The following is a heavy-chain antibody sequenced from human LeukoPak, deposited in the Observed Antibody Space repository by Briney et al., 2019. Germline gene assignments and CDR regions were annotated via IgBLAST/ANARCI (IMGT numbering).Heavy chain of an antibody. D-gene: IGHD5-18*01. V-gene: IGHV3-23*01. Sequence: GGSLRLSCAASGFTVNTYAMSWVRQAPGKGLEWVSGISGSGGNTYYADSVKGRFTISRDNAKNSLYLQMNSLRAEDTALYYCAREQRVAGYSYGFKGWGQGTLVTVSS. CDR2: ISGSGGNT. J-gene: IGHJ4*02. CDR1: GFTVNTYA. CDR3: AREQRVAGYSYGFKG.